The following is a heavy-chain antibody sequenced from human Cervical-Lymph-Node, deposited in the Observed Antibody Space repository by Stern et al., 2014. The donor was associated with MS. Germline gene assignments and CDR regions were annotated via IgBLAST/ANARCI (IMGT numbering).Heavy chain of an antibody. CDR1: GFTFSSYG. V-gene: IGHV3-33*01. CDR3: ATDRHDLGYCSGGSCYLPDY. J-gene: IGHJ4*02. D-gene: IGHD2-15*01. CDR2: IWSDGSNT. Sequence: DQLVESGGGVVQPGTSLRVSCAASGFTFSSYGMHWVRQAPGQGLEWVAVIWSDGSNTYYAESVKGRVTMSRGNSKNHLYLHMHSVRAEDTAVYYCATDRHDLGYCSGGSCYLPDYWGQGTLVTVSS.